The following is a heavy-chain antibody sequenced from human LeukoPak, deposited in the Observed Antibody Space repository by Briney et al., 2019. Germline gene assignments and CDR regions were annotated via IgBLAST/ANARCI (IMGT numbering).Heavy chain of an antibody. CDR1: GGTFSSYA. J-gene: IGHJ4*02. CDR3: AREAYSGSYFGD. Sequence: GASVKVSCKASGGTFSSYAISWVRQAPGQGLEWMGRIIPIFGTANYAQKFQGRVTITTDESTSTAYMELSNLRSEDTAVYYCAREAYSGSYFGDWGQGTLVTVSS. D-gene: IGHD1-26*01. V-gene: IGHV1-69*05. CDR2: IIPIFGTA.